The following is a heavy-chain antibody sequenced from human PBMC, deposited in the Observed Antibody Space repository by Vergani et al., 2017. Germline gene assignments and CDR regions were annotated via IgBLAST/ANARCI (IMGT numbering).Heavy chain of an antibody. D-gene: IGHD4-17*01. CDR1: GFTFSSYW. V-gene: IGHV3-7*05. CDR3: AKDPMTTVTTGDY. CDR2: IKQDGSEK. Sequence: EVQLVESGGGLVQPGGSLRLSCAASGFTFSSYWMSWVRQAPGKGLEWVANIKQDGSEKYYVDSVKGRFTISRDNAKNTLSLQMNSLRAEDTAVYYCAKDPMTTVTTGDYWGQGTLVTDSS. J-gene: IGHJ4*02.